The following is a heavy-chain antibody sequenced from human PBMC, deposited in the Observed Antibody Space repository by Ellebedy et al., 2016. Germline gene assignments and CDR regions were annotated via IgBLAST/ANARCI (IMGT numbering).Heavy chain of an antibody. CDR1: GFTFSTYS. CDR3: AREKVVPAAPNDKAYHYYGMDV. J-gene: IGHJ6*02. D-gene: IGHD2-2*01. V-gene: IGHV3-48*01. Sequence: GESLKISCAASGFTFSTYSTNWVRQAPGKGLEWVSYISSSSSTIYYADSVKGRFTISRDNAKNSLYLQMTSLRAEDTAVYYCAREKVVPAAPNDKAYHYYGMDVWGQGTTVTVSS. CDR2: ISSSSSTI.